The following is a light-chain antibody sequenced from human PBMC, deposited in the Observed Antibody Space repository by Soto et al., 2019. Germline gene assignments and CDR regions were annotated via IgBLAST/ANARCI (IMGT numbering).Light chain of an antibody. CDR3: QQYYNWPLT. CDR2: GAS. V-gene: IGKV3-15*01. J-gene: IGKJ4*01. CDR1: QSVSSN. Sequence: EIVMTQSPGTLXXXPXXRXTXSGRASQSVSSNLAWYQQKPGQAPRLLIYGASTRATGIPARFSGSGSGTEFTLTISSLQSEDFAVYYCQQYYNWPLTFGGGTKVDI.